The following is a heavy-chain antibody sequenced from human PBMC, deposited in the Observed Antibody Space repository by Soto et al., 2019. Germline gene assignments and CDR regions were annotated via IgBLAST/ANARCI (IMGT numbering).Heavy chain of an antibody. CDR2: IYYSGST. V-gene: IGHV4-39*01. Sequence: QLQLQESGPGLVKPSETLSLTCTVSGGSISSSSYYWGWIRQPPGKALEWIGRIYYSGSTYYDPSLKSRVTISVDTSKNQFSLKLRSVTAADTAVYYCASKTYYYDSSGYAIDYWGQGTLVTVSS. CDR1: GGSISSSSYY. CDR3: ASKTYYYDSSGYAIDY. J-gene: IGHJ4*02. D-gene: IGHD3-22*01.